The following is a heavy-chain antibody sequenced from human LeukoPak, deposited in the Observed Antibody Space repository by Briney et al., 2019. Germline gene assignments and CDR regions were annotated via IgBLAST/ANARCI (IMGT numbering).Heavy chain of an antibody. Sequence: GGPLRLSCSASGFTFNSFSMNWLGPAPGKGRKWVSSISSSSSYIYYADPVKGRFTSSSDNATNSLYLQMRSLTAEATALYYCASVVGATSLATDYSGQGTLVTVSS. J-gene: IGHJ4*02. CDR1: GFTFNSFS. CDR2: ISSSSSYI. D-gene: IGHD1-26*01. V-gene: IGHV3-21*01. CDR3: ASVVGATSLATDY.